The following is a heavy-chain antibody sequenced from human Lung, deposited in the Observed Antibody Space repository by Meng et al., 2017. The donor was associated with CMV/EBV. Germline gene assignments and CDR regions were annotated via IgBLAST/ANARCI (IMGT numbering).Heavy chain of an antibody. J-gene: IGHJ1*01. CDR2: IPHRGSS. CDR1: GDSITNHNW. D-gene: IGHD3-10*01. V-gene: IGHV4-4*02. CDR3: LRRSGGSV. Sequence: VQFRESGPALVKPSETLSLTCAFSGDSITNHNWWAWVRQPPGKGLEWIGEIPHRGSSAYNPSLKSRVSMSIDKSKNQFSLKLTSVTAADTAVYHCLRRSGGSVWGQGTLVTVSS.